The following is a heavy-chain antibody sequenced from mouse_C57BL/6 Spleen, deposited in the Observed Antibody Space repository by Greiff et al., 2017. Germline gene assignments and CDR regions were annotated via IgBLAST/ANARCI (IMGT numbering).Heavy chain of an antibody. CDR2: ISDGGSYT. J-gene: IGHJ3*01. Sequence: EVMLVESGGGLVKPGGSLKLSCAASGFTFSSYAMSWVRQTPEKRLEWVATISDGGSYTYYPDNVKGRFTISRDNAKNNLYLQMSHLKSEDTAMYYCARGVYSVFAYWGQGTLVTVSA. CDR1: GFTFSSYA. V-gene: IGHV5-4*03. D-gene: IGHD1-3*01. CDR3: ARGVYSVFAY.